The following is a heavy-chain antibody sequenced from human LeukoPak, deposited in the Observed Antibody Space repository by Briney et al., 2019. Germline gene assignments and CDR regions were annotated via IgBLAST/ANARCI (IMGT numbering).Heavy chain of an antibody. CDR2: INPNSGGT. J-gene: IGHJ6*02. D-gene: IGHD6-13*01. V-gene: IGHV1-2*02. CDR3: ARVRIGQQLDKYYYYAMGV. CDR1: GYTFTDYY. Sequence: ASVKVSCKASGYTFTDYYMHWVRQAPGQGLEWMGWINPNSGGTNYAQKFQGRVTMTTDTSISTAYMEVSRLRSDDTAVYYCARVRIGQQLDKYYYYAMGVWGQGTTVPVSS.